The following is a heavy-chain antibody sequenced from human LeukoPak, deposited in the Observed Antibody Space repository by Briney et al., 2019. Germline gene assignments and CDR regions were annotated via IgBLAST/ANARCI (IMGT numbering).Heavy chain of an antibody. CDR3: ARDTKSIFQGYCSSTSCLVAFDI. CDR1: GGSISSGSYY. V-gene: IGHV4-61*09. D-gene: IGHD2-2*01. CDR2: IYTGGST. Sequence: SETLSLTCTVSGGSISSGSYYWSWIRQPAWKGLEWIGHIYTGGSTNYNPSLKSRVTISVDTSKNQFSLKLSSVTAADTAVYYCARDTKSIFQGYCSSTSCLVAFDIWGQGTMVTVSS. J-gene: IGHJ3*02.